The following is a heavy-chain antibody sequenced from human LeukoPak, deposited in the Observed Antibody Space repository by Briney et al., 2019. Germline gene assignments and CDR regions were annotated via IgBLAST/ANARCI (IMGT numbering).Heavy chain of an antibody. J-gene: IGHJ4*02. D-gene: IGHD3-10*01. CDR2: IIPIFGTA. V-gene: IGHV1-69*13. Sequence: GASVKVSCKASGGTFSSYAISWVRQAPGQGLEWMGGIIPIFGTANYAQKFQGRVTITADESTSTAYMELSSLRSEDTAVYYCARGGSITMVRGVMAFDYWGQGTLVTVSS. CDR3: ARGGSITMVRGVMAFDY. CDR1: GGTFSSYA.